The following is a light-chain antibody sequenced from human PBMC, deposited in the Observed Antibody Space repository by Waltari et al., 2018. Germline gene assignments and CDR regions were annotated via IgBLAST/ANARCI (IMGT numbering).Light chain of an antibody. CDR2: GDS. Sequence: SYVLTQPPSVSVAPGQTARITWGGNNIGSKSVNWYQQRPGQAPVLVVYGDSDRPSGIPERISGSNSGNTATLTISGVEVGDEADYYCQVWDSSSDYVIFGGGTKLTVL. CDR1: NIGSKS. V-gene: IGLV3-21*02. CDR3: QVWDSSSDYVI. J-gene: IGLJ2*01.